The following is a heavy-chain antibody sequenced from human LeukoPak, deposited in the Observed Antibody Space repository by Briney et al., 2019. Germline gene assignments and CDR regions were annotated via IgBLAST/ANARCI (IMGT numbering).Heavy chain of an antibody. CDR1: GFTFSSYA. Sequence: HPGGSLRLSCAASGFTFSSYAMSWVRQAPGKGLEWVSAISGSGGSTYYADSVKGRFTISRGNSKNTLYLQMNSLRAEDTAVYYCAKVSVWSGYYSGMDVWGQGTTVTVSS. CDR2: ISGSGGST. D-gene: IGHD3-3*01. V-gene: IGHV3-23*01. CDR3: AKVSVWSGYYSGMDV. J-gene: IGHJ6*02.